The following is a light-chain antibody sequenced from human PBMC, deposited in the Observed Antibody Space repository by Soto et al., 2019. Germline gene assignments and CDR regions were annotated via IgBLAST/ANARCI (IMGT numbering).Light chain of an antibody. CDR2: NAS. CDR1: QNINTW. CDR3: QQYETYPLT. J-gene: IGKJ4*01. Sequence: DIQMTQSPSTLSSSVGDRVTITCRASQNINTWLAWYQQKPGKAPYLLIYNASNLQSGVPSRFSGSASGTEFTLTISRLPPDDIATYYWQQYETYPLTYGGGTKVEI. V-gene: IGKV1-5*03.